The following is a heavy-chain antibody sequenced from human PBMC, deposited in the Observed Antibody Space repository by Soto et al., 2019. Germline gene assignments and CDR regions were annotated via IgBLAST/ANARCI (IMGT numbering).Heavy chain of an antibody. Sequence: EVQLVESGGGLVKPGESLRLSCEASGFTFSRVSMNWVRQIPGKGLEWVASISSGSSDTWYADSVKGRFIISRDNSNNMLYLQMNSLRGEDTALYYCARDAAARDGRGGMDVWGQGTTVTVSS. J-gene: IGHJ6*02. CDR1: GFTFSRVS. CDR3: ARDAAARDGRGGMDV. CDR2: ISSGSSDT. V-gene: IGHV3-21*02. D-gene: IGHD6-6*01.